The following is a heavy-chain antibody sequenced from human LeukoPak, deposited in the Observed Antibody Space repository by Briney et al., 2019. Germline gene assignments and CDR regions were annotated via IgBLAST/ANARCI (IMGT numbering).Heavy chain of an antibody. CDR3: AIPPVVPASN. D-gene: IGHD2-2*01. CDR1: GFTFRSYS. CDR2: ISSSSSYI. J-gene: IGHJ4*02. V-gene: IGHV3-21*01. Sequence: GGSLRLSCGASGFTFRSYSMNWDRQAPGKGLEWVSSISSSSSYIYYADSVKGRFTISGDNAKNSLYLQMDSLRVEDTAVYYCAIPPVVPASNWGQGTLVTVSS.